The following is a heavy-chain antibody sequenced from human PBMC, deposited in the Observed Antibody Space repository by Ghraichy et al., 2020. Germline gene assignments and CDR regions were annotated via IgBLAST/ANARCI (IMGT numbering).Heavy chain of an antibody. D-gene: IGHD3-22*01. Sequence: SETLSLTCAVYGGSFSGYYWSWIRHPPGKGLEWIGEINHSGSTNYNPSLKSRVTISVDTSKNQFSLKLSSVTAADTAVYYCARGYYYDSSGYYPYYFDYWGQGTLVTVSS. CDR1: GGSFSGYY. J-gene: IGHJ4*02. CDR3: ARGYYYDSSGYYPYYFDY. CDR2: INHSGST. V-gene: IGHV4-34*01.